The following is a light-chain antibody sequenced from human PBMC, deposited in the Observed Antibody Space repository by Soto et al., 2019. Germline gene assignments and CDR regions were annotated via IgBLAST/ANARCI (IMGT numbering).Light chain of an antibody. CDR3: QQYGSSPYT. V-gene: IGKV3-20*01. CDR1: QSVSSNY. Sequence: EIVLTQSPGTLSLSPGERATLSCRASQSVSSNYLAWYQQKPGQAPRLLIHGASSRATGIPDRFSGSGSGTDFTLTIGRLEPEDFAVYYCQQYGSSPYTFGQGT. CDR2: GAS. J-gene: IGKJ2*01.